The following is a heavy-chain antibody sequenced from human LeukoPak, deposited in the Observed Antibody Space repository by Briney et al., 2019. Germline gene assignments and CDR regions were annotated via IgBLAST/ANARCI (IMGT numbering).Heavy chain of an antibody. D-gene: IGHD6-13*01. CDR2: IIPVFGTA. CDR1: GGTFSSYA. CDR3: ARDALIAAAGTDY. V-gene: IGHV1-69*13. Sequence: GASVKVSCKASGGTFSSYAISWVRQAPGQGLEWMGGIIPVFGTANYAQKFQGRGTITADESTSTAYMELSSLRSEDTAVYYCARDALIAAAGTDYWGQGTLVTVSS. J-gene: IGHJ4*02.